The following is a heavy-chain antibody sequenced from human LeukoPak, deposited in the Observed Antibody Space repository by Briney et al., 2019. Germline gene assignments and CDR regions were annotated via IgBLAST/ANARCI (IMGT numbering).Heavy chain of an antibody. CDR1: GFTFSSYG. V-gene: IGHV3-30*18. Sequence: GRSLRLSCAASGFTFSSYGMHWVRQAPGKGLEWVAVISYDGSNKYYADSVKGRFTISRDNSKNTLYLQMNSLRAEDTAVYYCAKDRGIAVAGTFFDYWGQGTLVTISS. J-gene: IGHJ4*02. D-gene: IGHD6-19*01. CDR3: AKDRGIAVAGTFFDY. CDR2: ISYDGSNK.